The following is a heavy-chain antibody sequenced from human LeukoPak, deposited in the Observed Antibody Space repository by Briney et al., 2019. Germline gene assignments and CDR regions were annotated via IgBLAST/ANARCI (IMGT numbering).Heavy chain of an antibody. CDR1: GGSISSGTYF. CDR2: IFTSGST. V-gene: IGHV4-61*02. J-gene: IGHJ5*02. CDR3: ARDLRLELRNWFDP. D-gene: IGHD1-7*01. Sequence: SETLSLTCTVSGGSISSGTYFWSWIRQPAGKGLEWIGRIFTSGSTNYNPSLQSRVTISVDTSKNQFSLTLSSVTAADTAVYYCARDLRLELRNWFDPWGQGTQVTVSS.